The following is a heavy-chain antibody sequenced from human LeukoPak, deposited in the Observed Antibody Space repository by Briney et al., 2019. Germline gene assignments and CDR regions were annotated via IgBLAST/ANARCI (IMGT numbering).Heavy chain of an antibody. CDR2: ISGSGGST. CDR1: GFTFSSYA. CDR3: AKDGGSYLWDY. V-gene: IGHV3-23*01. Sequence: GGSRRLSCAASGFTFSSYAMSWVRQAPGKGLECVSAISGSGGSTYYADSVKGRFTIYRDNSKNTLYLQMNSLRAEDTAVYYCAKDGGSYLWDYWGQGTLVTVSS. D-gene: IGHD1-26*01. J-gene: IGHJ4*02.